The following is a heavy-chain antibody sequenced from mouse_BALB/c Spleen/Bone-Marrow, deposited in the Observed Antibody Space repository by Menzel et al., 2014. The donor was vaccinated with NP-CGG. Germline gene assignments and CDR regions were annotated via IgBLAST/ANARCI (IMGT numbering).Heavy chain of an antibody. D-gene: IGHD1-1*01. J-gene: IGHJ1*01. CDR1: DSEVFPIAY. CDR2: ILPSIGRT. CDR3: ARKRDYYGSSYDWYSDV. Sequence: VQLQQSGSELRSPGSSVKLSCKDFDSEVFPIAYMSWVRQKPGHGFGWIGDILPSIGRTIYGEKFEDKATLDADTVSNTAYLGLNSLTSEDSAIYYCARKRDYYGSSYDWYSDVWGAGTTVTVSS. V-gene: IGHV15-2*02.